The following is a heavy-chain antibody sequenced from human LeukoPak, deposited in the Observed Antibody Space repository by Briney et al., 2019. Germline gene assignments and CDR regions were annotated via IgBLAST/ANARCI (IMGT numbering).Heavy chain of an antibody. Sequence: SETLSLTCTVSGGSISSYYWSWIRQPPGKGLEWIGYIYYSGSTNYNPSLKSRVTISVDTSKNQFSLKLSSVTAADTAVYYCARGDAYDSSGYYYYWGQGTLVTVSS. J-gene: IGHJ4*02. V-gene: IGHV4-59*01. CDR2: IYYSGST. D-gene: IGHD3-22*01. CDR3: ARGDAYDSSGYYYY. CDR1: GGSISSYY.